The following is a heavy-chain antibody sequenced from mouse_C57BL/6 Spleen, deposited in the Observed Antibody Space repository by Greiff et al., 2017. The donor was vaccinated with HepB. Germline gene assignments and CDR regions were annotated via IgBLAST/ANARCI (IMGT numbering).Heavy chain of an antibody. CDR1: GFSLTSYG. CDR3: AKGGTMVTTLDY. J-gene: IGHJ2*01. Sequence: VKLVESGPGLVQPSQSLSITCTVSGFSLTSYGVYWVRQPPGKGLEWLGVILRGGSTNYNAAFISRLSISKDNSNSQVFFKMNSLQADDTAIYYCAKGGTMVTTLDYWGQGTTLTVSS. CDR2: ILRGGST. D-gene: IGHD2-2*01. V-gene: IGHV2-4*01.